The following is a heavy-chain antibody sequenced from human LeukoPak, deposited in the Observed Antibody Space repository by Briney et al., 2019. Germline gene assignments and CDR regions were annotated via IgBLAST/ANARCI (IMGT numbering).Heavy chain of an antibody. CDR2: IYHSGST. J-gene: IGHJ4*02. CDR3: ARGGYDFWSGYYC. CDR1: GGSISSGGYY. D-gene: IGHD3-3*01. V-gene: IGHV4-30-2*01. Sequence: SETLSLTCTVSGGSISSGGYYWSWIRQPPGKGLEWIGYIYHSGSTYYNPSLKSRVTISVDRSKNQFSLKLSSVTAADTAVYYCARGGYDFWSGYYCWGQGTLVTVSS.